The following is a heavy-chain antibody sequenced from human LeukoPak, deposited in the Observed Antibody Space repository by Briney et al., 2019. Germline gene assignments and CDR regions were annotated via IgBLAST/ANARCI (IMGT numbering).Heavy chain of an antibody. Sequence: PGRSLRLSCAASGFTFNTYAMHWVRQAPAKGLEWVAVKSYDGRDKNHADSVKGRFSISRDHSQTTVYLQMNSLRLEDTAVYYCARGWNWVRHVEYYFDHWGQGALVTVSS. V-gene: IGHV3-30*04. CDR2: KSYDGRDK. D-gene: IGHD1-1*01. J-gene: IGHJ4*02. CDR3: ARGWNWVRHVEYYFDH. CDR1: GFTFNTYA.